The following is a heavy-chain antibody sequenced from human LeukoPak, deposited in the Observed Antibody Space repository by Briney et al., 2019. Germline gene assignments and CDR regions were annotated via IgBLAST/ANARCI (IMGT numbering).Heavy chain of an antibody. CDR3: ARPVAIDCSSTSGYDY. J-gene: IGHJ4*02. D-gene: IGHD2-2*01. V-gene: IGHV1-2*04. CDR1: GYTFTGYY. CDR2: INPNSGGT. Sequence: ASVKVACKASGYTFTGYYMHWVRQAPGQGLEWMGWINPNSGGTNYAQKFQGWVTMTRGTSIRSDYMGLSRLRSDYTGVYYFARPVAIDCSSTSGYDYWGQGTLVNVSS.